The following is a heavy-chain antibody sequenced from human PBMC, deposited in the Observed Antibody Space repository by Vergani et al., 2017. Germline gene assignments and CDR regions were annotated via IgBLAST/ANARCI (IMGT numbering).Heavy chain of an antibody. CDR3: ARSSILEFTVTHTGLDY. CDR2: IIPIFGTA. Sequence: QVQLVQSGAEVKKPGSSVKVSCKASGGTFSSYAISWVRQAPGQGLEWMGRIIPIFGTANYAQKFQGRVTITADNSTSTAYMELSSLRSEVTAVYYCARSSILEFTVTHTGLDYWGQGTLVTVSS. CDR1: GGTFSSYA. V-gene: IGHV1-69*06. J-gene: IGHJ4*02. D-gene: IGHD4-17*01.